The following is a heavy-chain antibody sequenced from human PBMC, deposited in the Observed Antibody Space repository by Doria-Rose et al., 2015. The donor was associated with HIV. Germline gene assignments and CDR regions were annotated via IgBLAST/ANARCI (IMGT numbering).Heavy chain of an antibody. V-gene: IGHV2-26*01. Sequence: SGPVLVKSTETLTLTCTVSGVSLSSPGMGVSWIRQPPGKALEWLANIFSDDERSYNTSLKSRLTISRGTSKSQVVLTMTDMDPVDTATYYCARIKSSRWYHKYYFDFWGQGTLVIVS. CDR3: ARIKSSRWYHKYYFDF. D-gene: IGHD6-13*01. J-gene: IGHJ4*02. CDR2: IFSDDER. CDR1: GVSLSSPGMG.